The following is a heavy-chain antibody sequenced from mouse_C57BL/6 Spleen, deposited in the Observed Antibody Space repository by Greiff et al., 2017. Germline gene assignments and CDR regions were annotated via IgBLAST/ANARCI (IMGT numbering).Heavy chain of an antibody. Sequence: QVQLQQPGAELVKPGASVKLSCKASGYTFTSYWMQWVKQRPGQGLEWIGEIDPSDSYPNYNQKFKGKATLTVDTSSSTAYMQLSSLTSEDSAVYYCARGYSNIFDYWGQGTTLTVSS. CDR1: GYTFTSYW. V-gene: IGHV1-50*01. D-gene: IGHD2-5*01. J-gene: IGHJ2*01. CDR3: ARGYSNIFDY. CDR2: IDPSDSYP.